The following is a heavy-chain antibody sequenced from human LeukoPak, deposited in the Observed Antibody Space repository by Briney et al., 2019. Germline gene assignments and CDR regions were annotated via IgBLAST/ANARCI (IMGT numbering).Heavy chain of an antibody. CDR1: GFTFSDYG. CDR2: ISYDGYND. CDR3: AKGGGYSGYDSRDFDY. J-gene: IGHJ4*02. Sequence: GGSLRLSCAASGFTFSDYGIHWVRQAPGKGLEWVAAISYDGYNDYYADSVKGRFTISRDNSRNTLYLQMNSLRAEDTAIYYCAKGGGYSGYDSRDFDYWGQGTLVTVSS. V-gene: IGHV3-30*18. D-gene: IGHD5-12*01.